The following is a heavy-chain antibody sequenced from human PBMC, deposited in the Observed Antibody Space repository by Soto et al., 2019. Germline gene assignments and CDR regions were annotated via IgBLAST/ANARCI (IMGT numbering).Heavy chain of an antibody. CDR2: IYYIRTTT. CDR1: GGSIISYD. J-gene: IGHJ4*02. CDR3: ARVGGSYAVPDFEF. V-gene: IGHV4-59*08. Sequence: SETLSLSCTVAGGSIISYDWTWIPQPPGKELEWMGYIYYIRTTTNYNPSLKTRDTLSVDNPKHQFSLRLSYVTAADTVVYYCARVGGSYAVPDFEFWGKGTLVTGSS. D-gene: IGHD1-26*01.